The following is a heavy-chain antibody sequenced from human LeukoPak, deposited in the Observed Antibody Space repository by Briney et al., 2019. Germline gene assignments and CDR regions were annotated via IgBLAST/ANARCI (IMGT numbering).Heavy chain of an antibody. V-gene: IGHV3-33*06. CDR3: AKAETYYDILTGYYFDY. CDR2: IWNDGSNK. Sequence: GGSLRLSCAASGFTFSSYNMNWVRQAPGKGLEWVAVIWNDGSNKYYADSVKGRFTISRDNSKNTLYLQMNSLRAEDTAVYYCAKAETYYDILTGYYFDYWGQGTLVTVSS. J-gene: IGHJ4*02. D-gene: IGHD3-9*01. CDR1: GFTFSSYN.